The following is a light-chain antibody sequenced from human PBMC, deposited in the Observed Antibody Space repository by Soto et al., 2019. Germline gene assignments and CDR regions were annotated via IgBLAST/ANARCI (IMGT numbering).Light chain of an antibody. CDR2: AAS. Sequence: QRPHSPSPRSALEGAKATITARPGQDFRNFLNWYHQKPGRAPSLLIYAASNLETGVPSRFSGSGYGTDFTFTISSLQPEDIATYYCQHYDNLPPFTFGPGTKVAIK. CDR1: QDFRNF. CDR3: QHYDNLPPFT. V-gene: IGKV1-33*01. J-gene: IGKJ3*01.